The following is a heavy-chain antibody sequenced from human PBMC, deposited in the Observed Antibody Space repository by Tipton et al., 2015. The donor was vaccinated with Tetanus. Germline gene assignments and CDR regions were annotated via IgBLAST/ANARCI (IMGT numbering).Heavy chain of an antibody. D-gene: IGHD1-1*01. CDR2: IYYNGNT. CDR1: GGSINSGTFY. V-gene: IGHV4-39*01. J-gene: IGHJ5*02. CDR3: AILPKHWQAPRGAP. Sequence: QVQLVQSGAEVKPSETLSLTCTVSGGSINSGTFYWDWIRQTPGKGLEWIGNIYYNGNTLQNPSLKSRVTMSLDKSKNQFSLKLRSGTAADTAVYFCAILPKHWQAPRGAPWGQGVLVTVSS.